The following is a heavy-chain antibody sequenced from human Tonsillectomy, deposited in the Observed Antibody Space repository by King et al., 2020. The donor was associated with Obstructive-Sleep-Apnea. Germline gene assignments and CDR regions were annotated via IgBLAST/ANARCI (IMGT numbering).Heavy chain of an antibody. CDR3: ARRLLLASEHYFDY. CDR2: IYYSGST. V-gene: IGHV4-39*07. CDR1: GGSISSSSYY. D-gene: IGHD2/OR15-2a*01. J-gene: IGHJ4*02. Sequence: QLQESGPGLVKPSETLSLTCTVSGGSISSSSYYWGWIRQPPGKGLEWIGGIYYSGSTYYNPSLKSRVTISVDTSKNQFSLKLSSGTAADTAVYYCARRLLLASEHYFDYWGQGTLVTVSS.